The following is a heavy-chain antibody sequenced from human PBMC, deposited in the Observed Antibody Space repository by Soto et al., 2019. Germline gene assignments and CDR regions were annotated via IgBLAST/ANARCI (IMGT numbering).Heavy chain of an antibody. CDR1: GYSFTSYW. J-gene: IGHJ6*03. CDR3: ARHGEDSNFLSYYYMDV. V-gene: IGHV5-51*01. CDR2: IYPGDSDT. D-gene: IGHD4-4*01. Sequence: GESLKISCKGSGYSFTSYWIGWVRQMPGKGLEWMGIIYPGDSDTRYSPSFQGQVTISADKSISTAYLQWSSLKASDTAMYYCARHGEDSNFLSYYYMDVWGKGTTVTVSS.